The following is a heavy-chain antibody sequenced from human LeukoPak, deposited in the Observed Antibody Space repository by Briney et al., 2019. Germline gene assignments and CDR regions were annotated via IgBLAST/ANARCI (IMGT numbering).Heavy chain of an antibody. CDR1: GGSISSSSYY. D-gene: IGHD2-2*01. CDR3: ARLIVVVPAAMEVFDY. V-gene: IGHV4-39*01. J-gene: IGHJ4*02. Sequence: SETLSLTCTVSGGSISSSSYYWGWIRQPPGKGLEWIGSIYYSGSTYYNPSLKSRVTISVDTSKNQFSLKLSSVTAADTAVYYCARLIVVVPAAMEVFDYWGQGTLVTVSS. CDR2: IYYSGST.